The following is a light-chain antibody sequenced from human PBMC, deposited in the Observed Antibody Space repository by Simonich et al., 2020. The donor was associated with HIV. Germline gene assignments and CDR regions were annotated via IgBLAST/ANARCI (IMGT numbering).Light chain of an antibody. Sequence: IVLTQSPATLSLSPGKRATLSCWARQRISPYIAWYQHKPGQAPRLLIYDASNRATGIPARFSGSGSGTNFTLTISSLEPEDFAVYYCQLRSNWPPTFGQGTKVEIK. J-gene: IGKJ1*01. CDR1: QRISPY. CDR2: DAS. V-gene: IGKV3-11*01. CDR3: QLRSNWPPT.